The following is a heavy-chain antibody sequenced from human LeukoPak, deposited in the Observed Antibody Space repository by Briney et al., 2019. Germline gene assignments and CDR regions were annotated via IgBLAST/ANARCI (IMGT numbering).Heavy chain of an antibody. J-gene: IGHJ5*02. CDR1: GGSLSTYY. CDR3: ARAYCSGGSCYPNWFDP. V-gene: IGHV4-59*01. CDR2: IYYSGST. D-gene: IGHD2-15*01. Sequence: SQTLSLTCTVSGGSLSTYYWSWIRQPPGKGLEWIGYIYYSGSTTYNPSLKSRVTISVDTSKNQISLKLSSVTAADTAVYYCARAYCSGGSCYPNWFDPWGQGTLVTVSS.